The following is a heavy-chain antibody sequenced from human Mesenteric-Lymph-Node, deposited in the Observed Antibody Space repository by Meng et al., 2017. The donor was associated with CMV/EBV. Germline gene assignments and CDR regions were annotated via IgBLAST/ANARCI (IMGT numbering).Heavy chain of an antibody. V-gene: IGHV4-59*01. CDR2: IYYSGNI. D-gene: IGHD3-9*01. CDR3: ARDRIGYYDILTGDSDLYGMDV. J-gene: IGHJ6*02. Sequence: SWVRQAPGKGLEWIGYIYYSGNINYNPSLKSRVTISVDKSKNQFSLKLTSVTAADTAVYYCARDRIGYYDILTGDSDLYGMDVWGQGTTVTVSS.